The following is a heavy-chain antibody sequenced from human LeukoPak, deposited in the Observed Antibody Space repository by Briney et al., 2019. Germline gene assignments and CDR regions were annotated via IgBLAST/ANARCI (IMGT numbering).Heavy chain of an antibody. Sequence: PSETLSLTCAVYGGSFSGYYWSWIRQPPGKGLEWIGEINHSGSTNYNPSLKSRVTISVDTSKNQFSLKLSSVTAADTAVYYCAGRYSSSWYARGYFDYWGQGPLVTVSS. CDR3: AGRYSSSWYARGYFDY. V-gene: IGHV4-34*01. D-gene: IGHD6-13*01. CDR2: INHSGST. J-gene: IGHJ4*02. CDR1: GGSFSGYY.